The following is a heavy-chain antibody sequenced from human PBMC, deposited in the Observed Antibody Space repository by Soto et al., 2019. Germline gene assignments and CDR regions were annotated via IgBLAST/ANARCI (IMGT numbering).Heavy chain of an antibody. V-gene: IGHV4-30-4*06. CDR3: ARGVAVEYSSFAWFAP. D-gene: IGHD6-6*01. J-gene: IGHJ5*02. Sequence: IRQHPGKGLEWIGYIYYSGSTYYNPSVKSRVTISVDTSKNQFSLKLSSVTAADTAVYYCARGVAVEYSSFAWFAPWRHGTLVTVSS. CDR2: IYYSGST.